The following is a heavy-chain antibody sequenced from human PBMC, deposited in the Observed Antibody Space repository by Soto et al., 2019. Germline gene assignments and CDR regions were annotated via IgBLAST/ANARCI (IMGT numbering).Heavy chain of an antibody. Sequence: PGGSLRLSCAASGFTFSSYWMSWVRQAPGKGLEWVANIKQDGSHKYYVDSVKGRFTMSRDNAKNSLYLQMSSLRAEDTVVYYCARRSSVYDSSGYAFDYWGQGRLVTVSS. J-gene: IGHJ4*02. CDR2: IKQDGSHK. CDR3: ARRSSVYDSSGYAFDY. D-gene: IGHD3-22*01. CDR1: GFTFSSYW. V-gene: IGHV3-7*01.